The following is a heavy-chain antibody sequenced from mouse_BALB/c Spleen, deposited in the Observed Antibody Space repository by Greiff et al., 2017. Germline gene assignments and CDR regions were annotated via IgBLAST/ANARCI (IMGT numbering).Heavy chain of an antibody. Sequence: QVQLQQPGAELVKPGASVKLSCKASGYTFTSYWMHWVKQRPGQGLEWIGEIDPSDSYTNYNQKFKGKATLTVDKSSSTAYMQLSSLTSEDSAVYYCARRFYGNLDYWGQGTTLTVSS. D-gene: IGHD2-1*01. CDR2: IDPSDSYT. V-gene: IGHV1-69*02. CDR1: GYTFTSYW. J-gene: IGHJ2*01. CDR3: ARRFYGNLDY.